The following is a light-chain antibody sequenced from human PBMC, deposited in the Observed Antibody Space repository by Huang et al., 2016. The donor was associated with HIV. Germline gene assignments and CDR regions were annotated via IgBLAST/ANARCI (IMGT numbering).Light chain of an antibody. CDR1: RSILDNSNNKNY. CDR3: QQYYTTPGT. J-gene: IGKJ3*01. V-gene: IGKV4-1*01. Sequence: DIVLTQSPDSLAVSLGERATINCSSSRSILDNSNNKNYLAWHQQKPGQSPKLLIDWAATREAGVPDRFSGSGSETDFTLTISSLQAEDVAVYFCQQYYTTPGTFGPGTTVHIK. CDR2: WAA.